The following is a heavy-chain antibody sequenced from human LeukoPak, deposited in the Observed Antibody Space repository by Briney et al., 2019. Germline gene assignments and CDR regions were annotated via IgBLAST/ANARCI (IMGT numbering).Heavy chain of an antibody. V-gene: IGHV4-34*01. CDR1: GGSFSGYY. CDR3: ARRHSSGDFFDY. J-gene: IGHJ4*02. Sequence: SETLSLTCAVYGGSFSGYYWSWIRQPPGKGLEWVGEINHSGSTNYNPSLKSRVTISVDTSKNHFSLKLTSVTAADTALYYCARRHSSGDFFDYWGQGTLVTVSS. D-gene: IGHD3-22*01. CDR2: INHSGST.